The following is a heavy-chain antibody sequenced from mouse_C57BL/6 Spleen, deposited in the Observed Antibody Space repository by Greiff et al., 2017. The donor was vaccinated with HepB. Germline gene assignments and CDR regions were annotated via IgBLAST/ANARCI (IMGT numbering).Heavy chain of an antibody. CDR1: GYTFTSYG. CDR2: IYPRSGNT. V-gene: IGHV1-81*01. J-gene: IGHJ1*03. Sequence: VQLQQSGAELARPGASVKLSCKASGYTFTSYGISWVKQRTGQGLEWIGEIYPRSGNTYYNEKFKGKATLTADKSSSKAYMELRSLTSEASAVYFCAGYYYGSSYGYFDVWGTGTTVTVSS. D-gene: IGHD1-1*01. CDR3: AGYYYGSSYGYFDV.